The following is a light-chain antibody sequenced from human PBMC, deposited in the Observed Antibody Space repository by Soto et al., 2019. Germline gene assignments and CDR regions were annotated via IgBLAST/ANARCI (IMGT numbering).Light chain of an antibody. CDR3: QQHANWPLT. CDR2: EAS. Sequence: EIVLTQSPATLSLSPEERATLSCRASQSVGNNLARYQQKPGQAPGLLIYEASTRATGIPARFSGSGSGTDFTLTISSLEPEDFAVYYCQQHANWPLTFGGGTKVDIK. V-gene: IGKV3-11*01. J-gene: IGKJ4*01. CDR1: QSVGNN.